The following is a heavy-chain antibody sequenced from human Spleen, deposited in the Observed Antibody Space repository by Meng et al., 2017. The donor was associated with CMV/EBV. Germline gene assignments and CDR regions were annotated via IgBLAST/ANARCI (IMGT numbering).Heavy chain of an antibody. V-gene: IGHV4-4*02. CDR1: NGSVSSNNW. J-gene: IGHJ4*02. CDR3: ASGTGAYAIW. D-gene: IGHD3-16*01. CDR2: IYHTTST. Sequence: LSCGCSNGSVSSNNWWIWVRQPPGKGLEWMSEIYHTTSTNYTPSLKGRVTISVDKAKNQISLRLTSVTAADTAIYYCASGTGAYAIWWGQGTLVTVSS.